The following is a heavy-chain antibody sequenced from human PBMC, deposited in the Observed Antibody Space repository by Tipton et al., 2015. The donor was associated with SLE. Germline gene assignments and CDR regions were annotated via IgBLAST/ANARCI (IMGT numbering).Heavy chain of an antibody. CDR1: GFTFSSYA. CDR2: ISSEVSNK. D-gene: IGHD3-10*01. J-gene: IGHJ4*02. CDR3: ARDSPLGYGSGSYALLLDY. Sequence: SLRLSCAASGFTFSSYAMHWVRQAPGKGLDWVAVISSEVSNKYYAHSLKGRFTISRDNSKSTLYLQMDNLSTDDTAVYFCARDSPLGYGSGSYALLLDYWGQGALVTVSS. V-gene: IGHV3-30*19.